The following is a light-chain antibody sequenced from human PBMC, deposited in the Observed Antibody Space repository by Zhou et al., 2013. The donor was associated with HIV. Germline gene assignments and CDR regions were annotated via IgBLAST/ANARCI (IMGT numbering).Light chain of an antibody. V-gene: IGKV1-13*01. Sequence: IQMTQSPSSLSASVGDRVTITCRASQSISSALAFYQQKPGKPPKLLIYDASSLESGVPSRFSGSGSGTNFTLTISSLQPEDFAIYYCLQHASYPLSFGGGTKVDIK. J-gene: IGKJ4*01. CDR3: LQHASYPLS. CDR1: QSISSA. CDR2: DAS.